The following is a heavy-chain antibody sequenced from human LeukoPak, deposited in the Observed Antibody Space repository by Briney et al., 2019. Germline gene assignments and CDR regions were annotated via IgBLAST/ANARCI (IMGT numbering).Heavy chain of an antibody. D-gene: IGHD4-17*01. CDR3: AKGGYDDYGDYYYYMDV. J-gene: IGHJ6*03. V-gene: IGHV3-23*01. Sequence: PGGSLRLSCAASGFTFSSYGMSWVRQAPGKGLEWVSAISGSGGSTYYADSVKGRFTISRDNSKNTLYLQMNSLRAEDTAVYYCAKGGYDDYGDYYYYMDVWGKGTTVTISS. CDR1: GFTFSSYG. CDR2: ISGSGGST.